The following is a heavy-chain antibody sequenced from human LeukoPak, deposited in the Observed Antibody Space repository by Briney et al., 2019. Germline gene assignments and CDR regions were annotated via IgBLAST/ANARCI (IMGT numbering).Heavy chain of an antibody. CDR3: AKDNYGDYVMGT. J-gene: IGHJ5*02. D-gene: IGHD4-17*01. CDR2: ISAYNDNT. CDR1: GYTFTSYG. Sequence: ASVKVSCKASGYTFTSYGISWVRQAPGQGLEWMGWISAYNDNTNYAQKLQGRVTMTTDTSTSTAYMELRSLRSDDTAVYYCAKDNYGDYVMGTWGQGTLVTVSS. V-gene: IGHV1-18*01.